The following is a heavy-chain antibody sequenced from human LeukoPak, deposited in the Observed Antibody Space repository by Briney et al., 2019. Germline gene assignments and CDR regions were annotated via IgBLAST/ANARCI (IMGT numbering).Heavy chain of an antibody. CDR1: GFTFSSYA. J-gene: IGHJ6*03. CDR3: AKDLGLRYLAAMDV. CDR2: ISGSGGST. Sequence: PGGSLRLSCAASGFTFSSYAMSWVRQAPGKGLEWVSAISGSGGSTYYADSVKGRFTISRDNSKNTLYLQMNSLRAEDTAVYYCAKDLGLRYLAAMDVWGKGTTVTVSS. D-gene: IGHD3-9*01. V-gene: IGHV3-23*01.